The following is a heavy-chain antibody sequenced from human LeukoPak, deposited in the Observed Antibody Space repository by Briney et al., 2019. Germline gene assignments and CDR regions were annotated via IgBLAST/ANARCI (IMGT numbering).Heavy chain of an antibody. V-gene: IGHV4-30-2*01. CDR1: GGSISSGGYS. J-gene: IGHJ3*02. CDR2: IYHSGST. Sequence: SETLSLTCAVSGGSISSGGYSWSWIRQPPGKGLEWIGYIYHSGSTYYNPSLKSRVTISVDRSKNQFSLKLSSVTAADTAVYYCARAPTMLDAFDIWGQGTMVTVSS. D-gene: IGHD3-10*01. CDR3: ARAPTMLDAFDI.